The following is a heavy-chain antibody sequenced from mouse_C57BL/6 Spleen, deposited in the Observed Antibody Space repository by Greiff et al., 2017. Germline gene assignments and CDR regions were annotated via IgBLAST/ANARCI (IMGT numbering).Heavy chain of an antibody. CDR1: GYTFTSYW. J-gene: IGHJ2*02. D-gene: IGHD1-2*01. V-gene: IGHV1-69*01. CDR3: ARGPNFGSFDY. Sequence: QVQLQQPGAELVMPGASVKLSCKASGYTFTSYWMHWVKQRPGKGLEWIGEIDPSDSYTNYNQKFKGKTTLTGEKSSSTAYMQLTSLTSEDSAVYYCARGPNFGSFDYWGQGTSLTVSS. CDR2: IDPSDSYT.